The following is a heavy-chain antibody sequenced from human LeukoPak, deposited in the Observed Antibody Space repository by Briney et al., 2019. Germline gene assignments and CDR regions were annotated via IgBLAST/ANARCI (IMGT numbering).Heavy chain of an antibody. CDR3: ARDYYDSDSYKYYFDY. J-gene: IGHJ4*02. V-gene: IGHV4-4*07. D-gene: IGHD3-22*01. CDR1: GGSISSYY. CDR2: IYTSGST. Sequence: PSETLSLTCTVSGGSISSYYWSWIRQPAGKGLEWIGRIYTSGSTNYNPSLKSRVTMSVDTSKNQFSLKLSSVTAADTAVYYCARDYYDSDSYKYYFDYWGQGTLVTVSS.